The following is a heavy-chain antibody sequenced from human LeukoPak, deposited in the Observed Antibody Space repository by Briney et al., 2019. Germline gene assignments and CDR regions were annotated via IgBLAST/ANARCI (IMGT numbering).Heavy chain of an antibody. Sequence: GSLRLSCAASGFTFSSYSMNWVRQAPGKGLEWVSSISSSSSYIYYADSVKGRFTIPRDNAKNSLYLQMNSLRAEDTAVYYCARDHGDSGYDFDYWGQGTLVTVSS. CDR1: GFTFSSYS. CDR3: ARDHGDSGYDFDY. D-gene: IGHD5-12*01. J-gene: IGHJ4*02. V-gene: IGHV3-21*01. CDR2: ISSSSSYI.